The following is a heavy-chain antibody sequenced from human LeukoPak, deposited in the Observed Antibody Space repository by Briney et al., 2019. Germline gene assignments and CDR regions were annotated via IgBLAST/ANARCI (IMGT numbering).Heavy chain of an antibody. J-gene: IGHJ6*03. CDR3: VRSGFWSGYPLFYYYYMDV. CDR2: INYSGST. V-gene: IGHV4-59*01. CDR1: GGSISSYY. D-gene: IGHD3-3*01. Sequence: SETLSLTCTVSGGSISSYYWSWIRQPPGKGLEWIGYINYSGSTDYSPSLKSRATISVDTSKNQFSLNLSSLTAADTAVYYCVRSGFWSGYPLFYYYYMDVWGKGTTVTVSS.